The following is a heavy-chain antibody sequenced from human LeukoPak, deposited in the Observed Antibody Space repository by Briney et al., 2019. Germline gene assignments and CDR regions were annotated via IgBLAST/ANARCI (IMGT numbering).Heavy chain of an antibody. V-gene: IGHV3-21*01. CDR1: GFTFSSYS. CDR2: ISSSSSYI. J-gene: IGHJ6*03. D-gene: IGHD6-13*01. Sequence: GGSLRLSCAASGFTFSSYSMNWVRQAPGKGLEWVSSISSSSSYIYYADSVKGRFTISRDNAKNSLYLQMNSLRAEDTAVYHCARIAAAGGYYYYMDVWGKGTTVTVSS. CDR3: ARIAAAGGYYYYMDV.